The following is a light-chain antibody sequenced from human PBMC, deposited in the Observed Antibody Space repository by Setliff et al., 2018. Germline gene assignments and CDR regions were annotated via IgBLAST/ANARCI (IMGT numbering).Light chain of an antibody. CDR1: SNDIGGYKY. Sequence: QSALTQPASVSGSPGQSITISCTGTSNDIGGYKYVSWYQQHPGKAPKLMIYEVSNRPSGVSDRFSGSKSGNTASLTISGLQAEDEAGYYCSSYTSSTTKIFGGGTKVTVL. CDR2: EVS. J-gene: IGLJ2*01. CDR3: SSYTSSTTKI. V-gene: IGLV2-14*01.